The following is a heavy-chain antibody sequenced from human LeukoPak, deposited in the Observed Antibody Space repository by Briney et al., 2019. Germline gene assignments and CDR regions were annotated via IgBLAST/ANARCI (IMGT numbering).Heavy chain of an antibody. J-gene: IGHJ4*02. Sequence: GGSLRLSCAASGFSISNSVMSWVRQAPGKGLEWVSLIVASSGSTFYADSVKGRFTISRDSSKNTLYLQMNSLRAEDMAVYYCAKGAYDYIEMGYFDYWGQGTLVTVSS. D-gene: IGHD5-12*01. V-gene: IGHV3-23*01. CDR2: IVASSGST. CDR1: GFSISNSV. CDR3: AKGAYDYIEMGYFDY.